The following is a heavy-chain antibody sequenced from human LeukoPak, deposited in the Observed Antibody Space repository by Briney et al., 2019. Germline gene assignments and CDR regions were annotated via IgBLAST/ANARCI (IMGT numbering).Heavy chain of an antibody. V-gene: IGHV3-33*06. Sequence: GGSLRLSCGASGFTFSHYGMHWVRQAPGKGLEWVAVVWDDGINKFYADSVKGRFTISRDNSKHTVSLHMNSLRAEDTAVSYCVKQPAPYSLGDAWGKGTTVTVSS. CDR3: VKQPAPYSLGDA. J-gene: IGHJ6*04. CDR2: VWDDGINK. D-gene: IGHD5-18*01. CDR1: GFTFSHYG.